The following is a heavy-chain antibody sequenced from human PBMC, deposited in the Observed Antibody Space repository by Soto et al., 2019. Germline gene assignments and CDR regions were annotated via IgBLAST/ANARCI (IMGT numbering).Heavy chain of an antibody. CDR2: IYHSGST. CDR3: ARIPSP. J-gene: IGHJ5*02. CDR1: GGSISSGAYS. V-gene: IGHV4-30-2*01. D-gene: IGHD2-21*01. Sequence: QLQLQESGSGLVKPSQTLSLTCAVSGGSISSGAYSWSWIRPPPGKGLECIGYIYHSGSTYYNPSLKSRVTISVARAKNQFCLKLSSVPAADTGVYYCARIPSPWGQGTLVTVSS.